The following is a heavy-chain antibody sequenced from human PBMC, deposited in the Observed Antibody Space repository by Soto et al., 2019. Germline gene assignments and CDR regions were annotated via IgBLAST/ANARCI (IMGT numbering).Heavy chain of an antibody. J-gene: IGHJ6*03. V-gene: IGHV4-59*08. CDR2: IYYSGST. CDR1: GGSISSYD. D-gene: IGHD3-3*01. Sequence: SETLSLTCTVSGGSISSYDWSWIRQPPGKGLEWIGYIYYSGSTNSNPSLKSRVTISVDTSKNQFSLKLSSVTAADTAVYYCASRNDFWSGSEYYYHMDVWGKGTTVPVSS. CDR3: ASRNDFWSGSEYYYHMDV.